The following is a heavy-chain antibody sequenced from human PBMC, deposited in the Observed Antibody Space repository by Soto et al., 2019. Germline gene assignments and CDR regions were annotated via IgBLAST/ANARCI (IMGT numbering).Heavy chain of an antibody. CDR3: ARDSRYYSLYYFDY. D-gene: IGHD3-10*01. V-gene: IGHV1-69*13. J-gene: IGHJ4*02. Sequence: GVSLKVSCKSSGGTFSSYAISWVRQAPGQGLEWMGGIIPIFGTANYAQKFQGRVTITADESTSTAYMELSSLRSEDTAVYYCARDSRYYSLYYFDYWGQGTLVTVSS. CDR2: IIPIFGTA. CDR1: GGTFSSYA.